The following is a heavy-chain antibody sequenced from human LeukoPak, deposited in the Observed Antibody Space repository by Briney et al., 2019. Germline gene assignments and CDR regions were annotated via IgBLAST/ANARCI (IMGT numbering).Heavy chain of an antibody. V-gene: IGHV4-59*01. CDR3: PRSPEVLRFDY. CDR2: IYYSGST. D-gene: IGHD3-3*01. J-gene: IGHJ4*02. CDR1: GGSISSYY. Sequence: SETLSLTCTVSGGSISSYYWSWIRQPPGKGLEWIGYIYYSGSTNYNPSLKSRVTISVDTSKNQFSLKLSSVTAADTAVYYCPRSPEVLRFDYWGQGTLVTVSS.